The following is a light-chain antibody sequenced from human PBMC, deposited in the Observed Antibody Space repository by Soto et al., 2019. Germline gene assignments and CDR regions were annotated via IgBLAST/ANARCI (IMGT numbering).Light chain of an antibody. CDR2: AAS. Sequence: EIVSTQSPATLSLSPGERATHSCRASHSVSTYLAWYQQKPGQAPRILIYAASTRATGIPDRFSGSGSGTDFSLTISSLEPEDFAVYYCQQYDTSPRTFGQGTKVDIK. CDR1: HSVSTY. V-gene: IGKV3-20*01. CDR3: QQYDTSPRT. J-gene: IGKJ1*01.